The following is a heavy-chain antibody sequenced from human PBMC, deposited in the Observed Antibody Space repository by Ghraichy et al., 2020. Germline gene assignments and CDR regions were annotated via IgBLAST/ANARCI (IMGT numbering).Heavy chain of an antibody. V-gene: IGHV4-31*03. CDR1: GGSISSGGYY. J-gene: IGHJ3*02. D-gene: IGHD6-13*01. Sequence: SETLSLTCTVSGGSISSGGYYWSWIRQHPGKGLEWIGYIYYSGSTYYNPSLKSRVTISVDTSKNQFSLKLSSVTAADTAVYYCARGGPSSWYKLGAFDIWGQGTMVTVSS. CDR3: ARGGPSSWYKLGAFDI. CDR2: IYYSGST.